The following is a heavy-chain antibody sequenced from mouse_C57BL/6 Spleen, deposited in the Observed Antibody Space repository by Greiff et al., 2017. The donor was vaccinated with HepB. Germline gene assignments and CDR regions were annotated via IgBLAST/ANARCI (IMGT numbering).Heavy chain of an antibody. J-gene: IGHJ2*01. CDR1: GFTFTDYY. CDR3: ARYGDYFDY. V-gene: IGHV7-3*01. Sequence: EVKLMESGGGLVQPGGSLSLSCAASGFTFTDYYMSWVRQPPGKALEWLGFIRNKANGYTTEYSASVKGRFTISRDNSQSILYLQMNALRAEDSATYYCARYGDYFDYWGQSTTLTVSS. CDR2: IRNKANGYTT.